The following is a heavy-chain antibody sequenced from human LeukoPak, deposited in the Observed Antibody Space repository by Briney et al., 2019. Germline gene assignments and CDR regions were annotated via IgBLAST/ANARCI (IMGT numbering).Heavy chain of an antibody. CDR2: TYYRSKWYN. CDR1: GDSVSSNRVA. V-gene: IGHV6-1*01. Sequence: SQTLSLTCAISGDSVSSNRVAWNWIRQSPSRGLEWLGRTYYRSKWYNDYAVSVKGRITFNADTSKNQFSLKLSSVTAADTAVYYCARGLYDSSGYQFSFDYWGQGTLVTVSS. J-gene: IGHJ4*02. D-gene: IGHD3-22*01. CDR3: ARGLYDSSGYQFSFDY.